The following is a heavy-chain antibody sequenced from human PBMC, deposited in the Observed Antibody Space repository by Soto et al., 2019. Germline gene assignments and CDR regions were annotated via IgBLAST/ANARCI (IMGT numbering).Heavy chain of an antibody. V-gene: IGHV3-64*01. CDR1: GFTFSSYA. J-gene: IGHJ4*02. D-gene: IGHD3-22*01. CDR2: ISSYGGST. CDR3: ARDPSSSGYHYFDY. Sequence: EVQLVESGGGLVQPGGSLRLSCAASGFTFSSYAMHWVRQAPGKGLEYVSAISSYGGSTYYANSVKGRFTISRDNSKNTKNLKMGSLRAEDIDVNYCARDPSSSGYHYFDYWGQGKLVTVSS.